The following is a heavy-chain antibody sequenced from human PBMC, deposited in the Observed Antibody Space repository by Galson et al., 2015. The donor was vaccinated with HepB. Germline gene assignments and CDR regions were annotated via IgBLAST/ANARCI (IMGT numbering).Heavy chain of an antibody. CDR2: IIPILGIA. V-gene: IGHV1-69*02. CDR3: ARFSAYCGGDCYPPFDY. Sequence: SVKVSCKASGGTFSSYTISWVRQAPGQGLEWMGRIIPILGIANYAQKFQGRVTITADKSTSTAYMELSSLRSEDTAVYYCARFSAYCGGDCYPPFDYWGQGTLVTVSS. CDR1: GGTFSSYT. J-gene: IGHJ4*02. D-gene: IGHD2-21*02.